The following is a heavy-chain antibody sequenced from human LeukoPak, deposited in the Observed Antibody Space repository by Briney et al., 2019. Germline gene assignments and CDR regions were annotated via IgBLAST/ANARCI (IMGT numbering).Heavy chain of an antibody. CDR3: ARDIAPPGSWWFDS. V-gene: IGHV1-2*02. D-gene: IGHD6-13*01. J-gene: IGHJ5*01. CDR1: GYTFTEYD. CDR2: VTPSTGDI. Sequence: ASVKVSCKASGYTFTEYDIHWLRQAPGQGLEWIGWVTPSTGDIYYAQNFQGRVTMTRDTSISTAYMQLGSLKSDDTAVYYCARDIAPPGSWWFDSWGQGTLVTVSS.